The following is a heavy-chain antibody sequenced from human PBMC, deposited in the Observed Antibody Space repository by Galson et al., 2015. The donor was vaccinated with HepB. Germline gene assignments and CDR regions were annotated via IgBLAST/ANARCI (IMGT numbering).Heavy chain of an antibody. CDR1: GFTFSSYA. CDR3: ARDRSIRGSSSWYFERYYYYGMDV. CDR2: ISYDGSNK. Sequence: SLRLSCAASGFTFSSYAMHWVRQAPGKGLEWVAVISYDGSNKYYADSVKGRFTISRDNSKNTLYLQMNSLRAEDTAVYYCARDRSIRGSSSWYFERYYYYGMDVWGQGTTVTVSS. D-gene: IGHD6-13*01. J-gene: IGHJ6*02. V-gene: IGHV3-30*04.